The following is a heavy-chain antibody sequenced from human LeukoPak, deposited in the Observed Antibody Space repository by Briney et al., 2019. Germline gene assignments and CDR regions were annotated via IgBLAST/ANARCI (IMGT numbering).Heavy chain of an antibody. CDR3: ANLPYGSGSYYKGLDY. Sequence: GGSLRLSCAASGFTFSSYGMHWVRQAPGKGLEWVAVISYDGSNKYYADSVKGRFTISRDNSKNTLYLQMNSLRAEDTAVYYCANLPYGSGSYYKGLDYWGQGTPVTVSS. D-gene: IGHD3-10*01. V-gene: IGHV3-30*18. J-gene: IGHJ4*02. CDR1: GFTFSSYG. CDR2: ISYDGSNK.